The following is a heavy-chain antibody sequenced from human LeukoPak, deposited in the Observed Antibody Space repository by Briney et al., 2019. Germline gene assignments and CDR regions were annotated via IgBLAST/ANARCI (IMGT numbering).Heavy chain of an antibody. D-gene: IGHD6-13*01. Sequence: PGGSLRLSCAASGFTFSSYSMNWVRQAPGKGLEWISHISSSSSTIYYADSVKGRFTISRDNAKNSLYLQMNSLRAEDTAVYYCARAGAAAGYYFDYWGQGTLVTVSS. CDR1: GFTFSSYS. CDR2: ISSSSSTI. V-gene: IGHV3-48*04. J-gene: IGHJ4*02. CDR3: ARAGAAAGYYFDY.